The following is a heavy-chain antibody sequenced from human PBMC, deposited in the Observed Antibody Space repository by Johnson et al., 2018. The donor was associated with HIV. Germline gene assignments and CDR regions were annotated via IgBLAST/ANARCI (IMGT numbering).Heavy chain of an antibody. CDR2: INWNGGST. D-gene: IGHD3-10*01. CDR1: GFTFSDAW. J-gene: IGHJ3*02. V-gene: IGHV3-NL1*01. CDR3: AKDSTYYGGSSGAFDI. Sequence: VQLVESGGDLVKPGGSLRLSCAASGFTFSDAWMNWVRQAPGKGLGWVSGINWNGGSTGYADSVKGRFTISRDNSKNTLYLQMNSLRAEDTAVYYCAKDSTYYGGSSGAFDIWGQGTMVTVSS.